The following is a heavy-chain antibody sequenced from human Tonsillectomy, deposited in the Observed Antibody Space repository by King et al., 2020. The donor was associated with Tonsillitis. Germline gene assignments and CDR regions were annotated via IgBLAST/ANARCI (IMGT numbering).Heavy chain of an antibody. Sequence: VQLVESGGGLVQPGGSLRPSCAASGFTFSSYAMSWVRQAPGKGLEWVSTISGSGRSTYYADSVKGRFTISRDNSKNTLYLQMNSLRAEDTAVYYCAKVSGLEGYSYPFDFWGQGTLVTVSS. CDR3: AKVSGLEGYSYPFDF. CDR2: ISGSGRST. D-gene: IGHD5-18*01. J-gene: IGHJ4*02. CDR1: GFTFSSYA. V-gene: IGHV3-23*04.